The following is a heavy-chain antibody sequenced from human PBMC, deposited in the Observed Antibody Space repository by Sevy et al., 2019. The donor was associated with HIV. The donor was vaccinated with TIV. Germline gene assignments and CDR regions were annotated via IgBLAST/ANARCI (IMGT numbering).Heavy chain of an antibody. CDR1: GFTFSNYA. CDR2: ISGSGGSGDKT. D-gene: IGHD3-22*01. CDR3: ARKYDSSGYFDY. J-gene: IGHJ4*02. Sequence: GSLRLSCAASGFTFSNYAMNWVRQAPGKGLEWVSGISGSGGSGDKTNYADSVKGRCTISRDDSKNSLYLQLNSLRAEDTAIYYCARKYDSSGYFDYWGQGTLVTVSS. V-gene: IGHV3-23*01.